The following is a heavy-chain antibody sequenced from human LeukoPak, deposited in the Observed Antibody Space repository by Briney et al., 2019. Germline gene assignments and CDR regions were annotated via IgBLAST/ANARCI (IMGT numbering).Heavy chain of an antibody. J-gene: IGHJ3*02. D-gene: IGHD4-23*01. CDR1: GFSVSDNY. V-gene: IGHV3-53*01. CDR3: ARLEGGNFLGI. Sequence: GGSLRLSCATSGFSVSDNYMSWVRQAPGKGLEWASILYSGGATYYADSVKGRFTISRDNAKNSLYLQMNSLRAEDTAVYYCARLEGGNFLGIWGQGTMVTVSS. CDR2: LYSGGAT.